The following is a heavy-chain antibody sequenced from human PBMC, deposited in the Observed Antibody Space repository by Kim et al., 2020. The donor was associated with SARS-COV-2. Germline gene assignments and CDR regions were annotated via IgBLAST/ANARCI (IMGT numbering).Heavy chain of an antibody. D-gene: IGHD5-12*01. V-gene: IGHV4-38-2*02. CDR2: IYHSGST. CDR3: ARGDGYNPAVFDY. CDR1: GYSISSGYY. Sequence: SETLSLTCTVSGYSISSGYYWGWIRQPPGKGLEWIGSIYHSGSTYYNPSLKSRVTISVDTSKNQFSLKLSSVTAADTAVYYCARGDGYNPAVFDYWGQGTLVTVSS. J-gene: IGHJ4*02.